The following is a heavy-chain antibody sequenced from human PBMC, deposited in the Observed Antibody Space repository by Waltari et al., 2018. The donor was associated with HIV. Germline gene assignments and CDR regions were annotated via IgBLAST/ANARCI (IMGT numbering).Heavy chain of an antibody. J-gene: IGHJ4*02. D-gene: IGHD2-15*01. CDR2: IKSEDDGVTT. V-gene: IGHV3-15*01. CDR3: TSTGGGITDY. Sequence: EVQLVESGGGLVKPGESLRLSCAASGFTLTNDWMSWVRQAPGEGLEWVGRIKSEDDGVTTDYAAPVKGRFTISRDDSKNALYLQMNSLKTEDTALYYCTSTGGGITDYWGQGTLVTVSS. CDR1: GFTLTNDW.